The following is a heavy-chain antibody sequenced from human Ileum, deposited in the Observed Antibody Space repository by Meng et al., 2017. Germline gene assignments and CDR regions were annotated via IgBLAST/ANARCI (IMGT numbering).Heavy chain of an antibody. V-gene: IGHV4-4*02. CDR3: ARHGGYYQGF. CDR1: SGAITSDTY. Sequence: QLAGSGPRLVKPSGTLSLTCAVSSGAITSDTYWSWVRLPPGKGLEWIGQISHSGSTFYNPSLKSRVTMSVDKSKSQFSLMLTSVTAADTAVYYCARHGGYYQGFWGQGTLVTVSS. J-gene: IGHJ4*02. D-gene: IGHD4-23*01. CDR2: ISHSGST.